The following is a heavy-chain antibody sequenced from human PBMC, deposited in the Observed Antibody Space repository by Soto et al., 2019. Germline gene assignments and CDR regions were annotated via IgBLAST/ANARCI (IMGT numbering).Heavy chain of an antibody. J-gene: IGHJ4*02. CDR3: AHSPFTSGWYYFAY. D-gene: IGHD6-19*01. CDR2: IYSNDDK. V-gene: IGHV2-5*01. CDR1: GFSLTTSTVG. Sequence: QLTLKESGPTVVKPTQTLTLTCTFSGFSLTTSTVGVGWIRQPPGKALEWLALIYSNDDKRYSPSLKSRLTITKDTSKNQVVLTMTTMDPVDTATYYCAHSPFTSGWYYFAYWGQGTLVTVSS.